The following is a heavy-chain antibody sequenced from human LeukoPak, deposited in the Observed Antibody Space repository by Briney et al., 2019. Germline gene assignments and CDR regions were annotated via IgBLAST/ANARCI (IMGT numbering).Heavy chain of an antibody. D-gene: IGHD1-26*01. V-gene: IGHV3-48*01. CDR3: ARVSGSYYGYFDY. CDR1: RFTFFIYI. Sequence: GGSLRHSSAAPRFTFFIYIRKCVRQAPGEGLEWVSYISSSSSTIYYADSVKGRFTISRDNAKNSLYLQMNSLRAEDTAVYYCARVSGSYYGYFDYWGQGTLVTVSS. J-gene: IGHJ4*02. CDR2: ISSSSSTI.